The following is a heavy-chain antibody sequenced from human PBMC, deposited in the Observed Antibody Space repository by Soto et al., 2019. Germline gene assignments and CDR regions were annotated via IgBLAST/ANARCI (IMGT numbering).Heavy chain of an antibody. Sequence: QVQLEESGGGVVQPGTSLKLSCTASGFSFSDSIIHWLRQAPGRGLEWVAVISTAHTNEAYAHSVRDRFIISRDNSMSTLFLQMNSLRAEDTAIYYCARGLIKYAGGAFDIWGQGTTVTVSS. V-gene: IGHV3-33*01. CDR1: GFSFSDSI. CDR3: ARGLIKYAGGAFDI. D-gene: IGHD3-10*01. J-gene: IGHJ3*02. CDR2: ISTAHTNE.